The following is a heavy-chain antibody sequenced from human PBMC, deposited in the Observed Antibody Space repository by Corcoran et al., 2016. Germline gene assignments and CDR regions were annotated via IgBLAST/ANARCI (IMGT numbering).Heavy chain of an antibody. Sequence: EVQLVESGGGLVQPGGSLKLSCAASGFTFSGSAMHWVRQDSGKGLEWVGRIRSKANSYATAYAASVKGRFTISRDDSKNTAYLQMNSLKTEDTAVYYCTRHSFLDWNQLRGYYGMDVWGQGTTVTVSS. CDR3: TRHSFLDWNQLRGYYGMDV. CDR1: GFTFSGSA. V-gene: IGHV3-73*02. J-gene: IGHJ6*02. D-gene: IGHD1-1*01. CDR2: IRSKANSYAT.